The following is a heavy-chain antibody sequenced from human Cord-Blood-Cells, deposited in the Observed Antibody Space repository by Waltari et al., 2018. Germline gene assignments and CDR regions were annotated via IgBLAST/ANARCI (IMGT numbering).Heavy chain of an antibody. J-gene: IGHJ4*02. CDR3: AKDPGGGYSGYGQGGFAY. CDR2: IRYDGSNK. V-gene: IGHV3-30*02. Sequence: QVQLVESGGGVVKPGGSRRLSCAWSVFTFSNYGMHWVRQAPGQGVEWVAFIRYDGSNKYYADSVKGRFNISRDNSQNTLYLQMNSLRAEDTAVYYCAKDPGGGYSGYGQGGFAYWGQGTLVTVSS. CDR1: VFTFSNYG. D-gene: IGHD5-12*01.